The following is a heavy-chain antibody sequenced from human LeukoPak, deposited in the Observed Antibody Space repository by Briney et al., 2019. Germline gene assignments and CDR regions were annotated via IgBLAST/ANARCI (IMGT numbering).Heavy chain of an antibody. CDR2: ISVNGNSI. CDR3: AKDSPVLTV. CDR1: GFTFAGSS. D-gene: IGHD3-9*01. J-gene: IGHJ4*02. V-gene: IGHV3-23*01. Sequence: GGSLRLSCAASGFTFAGSSMSWVRRAPGKGLEWVSAISVNGNSIYYADSVKGRFTISRDNSKSTLYLRMDSLRAEDTAVYQCAKDSPVLTVWGQGTLVTVS.